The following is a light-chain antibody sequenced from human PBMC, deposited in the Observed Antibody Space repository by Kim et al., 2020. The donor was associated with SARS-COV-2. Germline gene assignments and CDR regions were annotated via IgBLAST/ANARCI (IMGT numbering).Light chain of an antibody. J-gene: IGKJ1*01. CDR1: QSLSSN. V-gene: IGKV3-15*01. CDR2: GAS. Sequence: SPGERATLSCRASQSLSSNLAWYQQKPGHAPRLLIYGASTRATGIPARFSGSGSGTEFTLTISSLQSEDFAVYYCQQYNNWPPWTFGQGTKVDIK. CDR3: QQYNNWPPWT.